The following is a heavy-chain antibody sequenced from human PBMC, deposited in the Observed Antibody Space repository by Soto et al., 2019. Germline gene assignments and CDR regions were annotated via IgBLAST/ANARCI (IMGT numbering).Heavy chain of an antibody. D-gene: IGHD5-18*01. CDR3: ASKLWNDYYYGMDV. Sequence: LVKVSCKASGGTFSSYAISWVRQAPGQGIEWMGGIIPIFGTANYAQKFQGRVTITADESTSTAYMELSSLRSEDTAVYYCASKLWNDYYYGMDVWGQGTTVTVSS. CDR1: GGTFSSYA. J-gene: IGHJ6*02. CDR2: IIPIFGTA. V-gene: IGHV1-69*13.